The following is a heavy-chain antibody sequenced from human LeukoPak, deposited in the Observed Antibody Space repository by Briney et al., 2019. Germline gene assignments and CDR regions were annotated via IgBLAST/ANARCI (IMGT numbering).Heavy chain of an antibody. CDR1: GFTFSSYA. CDR2: ISYDGSNK. V-gene: IGHV3-30*04. D-gene: IGHD2-15*01. J-gene: IGHJ6*03. CDR3: AKDRYCSGGSCPHYYYMDV. Sequence: PGGSLRLSCAASGFTFSSYAMHWVRQAPGKGLEWVAVISYDGSNKYYADSVKGRFTISRDNSKNTLYLQMNSLRAEDTAVYYCAKDRYCSGGSCPHYYYMDVWGKGTTVTISS.